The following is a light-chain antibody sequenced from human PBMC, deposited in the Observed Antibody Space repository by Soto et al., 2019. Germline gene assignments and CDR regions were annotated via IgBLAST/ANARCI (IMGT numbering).Light chain of an antibody. CDR2: GAS. V-gene: IGKV3-20*01. Sequence: EIELTQSPGTLASSPGERATISCRASQSISSSYLAWYQQKPGQAPRLLIYGASSRSTGSPDRCSGSGSGTDFTLTISRLEPEDFAVYYCHQYGSSPPITFGQGTIMEIK. CDR3: HQYGSSPPIT. J-gene: IGKJ5*01. CDR1: QSISSSY.